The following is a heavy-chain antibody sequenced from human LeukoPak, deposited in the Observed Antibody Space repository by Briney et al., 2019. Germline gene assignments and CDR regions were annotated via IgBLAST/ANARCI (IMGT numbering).Heavy chain of an antibody. CDR3: ARDWRYCSSTSCYTSYYYYGMDV. CDR2: ISHSGRT. J-gene: IGHJ6*02. CDR1: GGSISSATYS. D-gene: IGHD2-2*02. Sequence: SETLSLTCAVSGGSISSATYSWNWIRQPPGKGLEWIGYISHSGRTNYNPSLKSRVTMSVDTSKNQFSLKLSSVTAADTAVYYCARDWRYCSSTSCYTSYYYYGMDVWGQGTTVTVSS. V-gene: IGHV4-30-2*01.